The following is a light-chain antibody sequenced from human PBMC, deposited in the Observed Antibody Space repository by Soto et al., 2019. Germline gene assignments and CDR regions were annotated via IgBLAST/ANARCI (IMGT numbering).Light chain of an antibody. CDR3: QQRSNWPPIT. Sequence: EIVLTQSPATLSLSPGERATLSCRASQSISSYLAWYQQKPGQAPRLLIYDASNRANGIPARFSGSGSGTDFTLTISSLEPEDCAVYYCQQRSNWPPITFGQGTRLEIK. J-gene: IGKJ5*01. CDR2: DAS. CDR1: QSISSY. V-gene: IGKV3-11*01.